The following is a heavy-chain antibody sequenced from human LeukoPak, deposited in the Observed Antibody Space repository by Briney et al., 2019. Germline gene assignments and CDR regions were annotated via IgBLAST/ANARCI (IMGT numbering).Heavy chain of an antibody. J-gene: IGHJ4*02. D-gene: IGHD6-6*01. CDR2: IYSGGST. Sequence: GGSLRLSCAASGLTVSSNSMSWVRQAPGKGLEWVSFIYSGGSTYYADSVKGRFTISRDNSKNTLYLQMNSLRAEDTAVYYCAKEGQLVSGGWDYWGQGTLVTVSS. CDR3: AKEGQLVSGGWDY. V-gene: IGHV3-53*01. CDR1: GLTVSSNS.